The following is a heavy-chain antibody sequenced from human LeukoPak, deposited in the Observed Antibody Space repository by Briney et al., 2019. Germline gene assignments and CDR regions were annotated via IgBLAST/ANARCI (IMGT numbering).Heavy chain of an antibody. V-gene: IGHV1-18*01. CDR1: GYTFTSYG. CDR2: ISAYNGNT. J-gene: IGHJ4*02. CDR3: ARDPCIMITFGGVSCEFDY. D-gene: IGHD3-16*01. Sequence: ASVKVSCKASGYTFTSYGISWVRQAPGQGLEWMGWISAYNGNTNYAQKLQGRVTMTTDTSTSTAYMELRSLRSDDTAVYYCARDPCIMITFGGVSCEFDYWGQGTLVTVSS.